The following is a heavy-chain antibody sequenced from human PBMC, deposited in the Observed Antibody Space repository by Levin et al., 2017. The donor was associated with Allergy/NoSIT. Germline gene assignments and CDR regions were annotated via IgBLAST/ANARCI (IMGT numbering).Heavy chain of an antibody. V-gene: IGHV4-34*01. Sequence: SETLSLTCAVYGGSFSGYYWSWIRQPPGKGLEWIGEINHSGSTNYNPSLKSRVTISVDTSKNQFSLKLSSVTAADTAVYYCARVDSSGYYRYFDYWGQGTLVTVSS. D-gene: IGHD3-22*01. CDR2: INHSGST. CDR3: ARVDSSGYYRYFDY. J-gene: IGHJ4*02. CDR1: GGSFSGYY.